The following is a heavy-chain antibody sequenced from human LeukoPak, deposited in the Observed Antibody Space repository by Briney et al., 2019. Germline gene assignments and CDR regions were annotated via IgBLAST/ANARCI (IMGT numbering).Heavy chain of an antibody. Sequence: GASVKVSCKASGYTLTGYYMHWVRQAPGQGLEWMGWINPTSGGTNYAQKFQGRVTMTRDTSISTAYMELSRLRSDDTAVYYCAILPDCSSTSCYTVDYWGQGTLVTVSS. D-gene: IGHD2-2*02. CDR1: GYTLTGYY. J-gene: IGHJ4*02. CDR2: INPTSGGT. V-gene: IGHV1-2*02. CDR3: AILPDCSSTSCYTVDY.